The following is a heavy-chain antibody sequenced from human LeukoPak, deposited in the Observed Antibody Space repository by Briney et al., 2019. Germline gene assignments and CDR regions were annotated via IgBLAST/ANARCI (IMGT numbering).Heavy chain of an antibody. V-gene: IGHV3-7*01. D-gene: IGHD3-3*01. J-gene: IGHJ6*03. CDR3: ARVIRFWSDAEYYYYYYSMDV. Sequence: GVLRLSCAASGFTFSSYWMSWVRQAPGKGLEWVANIKQDGSEKYYVDSVKGRFTISRDNDKNSLYLQMNSLRAEDTAVYYCARVIRFWSDAEYYYYYYSMDVWGKGTTVTVSS. CDR1: GFTFSSYW. CDR2: IKQDGSEK.